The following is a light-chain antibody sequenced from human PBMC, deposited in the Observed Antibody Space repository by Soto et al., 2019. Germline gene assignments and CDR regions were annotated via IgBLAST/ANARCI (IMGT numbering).Light chain of an antibody. CDR3: QHGRT. V-gene: IGKV3-15*01. J-gene: IGKJ1*01. CDR1: ENVYGN. CDR2: DAS. Sequence: IVMTQSPVSLSVSPWEIATLSCRASENVYGNVAWYQQKPGQAPRLLIYDASTRATDIPARFSASGSGTEFTLSISSLQSADFAVYFCQHGRTFGQGTKVDNK.